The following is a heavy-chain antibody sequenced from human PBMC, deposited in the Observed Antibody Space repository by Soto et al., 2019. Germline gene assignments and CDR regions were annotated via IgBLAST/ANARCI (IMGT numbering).Heavy chain of an antibody. Sequence: TLSLTCTVSGGSISSYYWSWIRQPPGKGLEWIGYIYYSGSTNYNPSLKSRVTISVDTSKNQFSLKLSSVTAADTAVYYCARSPPYLRYFDWLSLWGQGTLVTVSS. J-gene: IGHJ4*02. CDR1: GGSISSYY. D-gene: IGHD3-9*01. V-gene: IGHV4-59*01. CDR2: IYYSGST. CDR3: ARSPPYLRYFDWLSL.